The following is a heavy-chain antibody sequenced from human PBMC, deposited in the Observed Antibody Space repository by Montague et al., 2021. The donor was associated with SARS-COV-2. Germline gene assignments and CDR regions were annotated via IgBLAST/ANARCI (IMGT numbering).Heavy chain of an antibody. CDR3: ARIAMAATFDS. D-gene: IGHD6-19*01. Sequence: SETLSLTCTVFGGSISPYYWNWIRQPPGKGLEWTGYIYYTGGTKYNPSLKSRVSMSVDTSKNQFSLRLTSVGAADTAVYYCARIAMAATFDSWGQGALVTVSS. CDR1: GGSISPYY. J-gene: IGHJ4*02. CDR2: IYYTGGT. V-gene: IGHV4-59*13.